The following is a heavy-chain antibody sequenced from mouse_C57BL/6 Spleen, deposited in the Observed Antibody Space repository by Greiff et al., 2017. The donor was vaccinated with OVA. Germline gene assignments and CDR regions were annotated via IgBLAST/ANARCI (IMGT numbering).Heavy chain of an antibody. CDR2: IHPSDSDT. J-gene: IGHJ1*03. D-gene: IGHD1-1*01. CDR3: AIWYGSSSFDV. CDR1: GYTFTSYW. Sequence: QVQLKQPGAELVKPGASVKVSCKASGYTFTSYWMHWVKQRPGQGLEWIGRIHPSDSDTNYNQKFKGKATLTVDKSSSTAYMQLSSLTSEDSAVYYCAIWYGSSSFDVWGTGTTVTVSS. V-gene: IGHV1-74*01.